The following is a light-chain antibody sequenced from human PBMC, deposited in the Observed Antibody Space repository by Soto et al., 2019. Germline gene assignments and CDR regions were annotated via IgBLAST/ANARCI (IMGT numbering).Light chain of an antibody. Sequence: EIVLTQSPGTLSLSPGERATLSCRASQSVMGSYLAWYQQKPGQAPRVLIYGASKRATGIPDRFSGSGSGTDFSLTISRLEPEDFAVYYCHQYDNAPQTYGQGTKVDIK. CDR3: HQYDNAPQT. CDR1: QSVMGSY. J-gene: IGKJ2*01. CDR2: GAS. V-gene: IGKV3-20*01.